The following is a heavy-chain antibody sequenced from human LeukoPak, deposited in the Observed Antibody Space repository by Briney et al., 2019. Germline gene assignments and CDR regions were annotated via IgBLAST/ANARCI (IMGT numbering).Heavy chain of an antibody. V-gene: IGHV4-59*08. D-gene: IGHD2/OR15-2a*01. CDR1: GGSISSYY. Sequence: SETLSLTCTVSGGSISSYYWTWIRQPPGKGLEWSGYIYYNGSTNYNPSLKSRVTISVDTSKNQFSLKLSSVTAADTAVYYCVRHARSSTWDTWFDPWGQGTLVTVSS. CDR2: IYYNGST. CDR3: VRHARSSTWDTWFDP. J-gene: IGHJ5*02.